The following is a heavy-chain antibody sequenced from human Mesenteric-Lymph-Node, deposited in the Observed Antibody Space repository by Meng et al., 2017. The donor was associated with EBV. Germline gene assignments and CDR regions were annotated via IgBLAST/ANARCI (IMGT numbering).Heavy chain of an antibody. Sequence: QITLKGSGPPLMKPTQTLTLTCTFSGFSLSTSGVGVGWIRQPPGKALEWLVVIYWDDDKRYSPSLKSRLTITKDTSKNQVVLTMTNMDPVDTATYYCVYSLSSTWPYSFDYWGRGTLVTVSS. V-gene: IGHV2-5*02. J-gene: IGHJ4*02. CDR2: IYWDDDK. D-gene: IGHD6-13*01. CDR3: VYSLSSTWPYSFDY. CDR1: GFSLSTSGVG.